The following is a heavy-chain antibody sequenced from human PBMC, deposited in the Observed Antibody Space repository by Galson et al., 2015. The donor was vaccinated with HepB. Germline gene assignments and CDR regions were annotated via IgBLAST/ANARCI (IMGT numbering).Heavy chain of an antibody. CDR3: ARGIRIDGSYAFDI. J-gene: IGHJ3*02. D-gene: IGHD1-26*01. V-gene: IGHV4-31*03. CDR1: GGSISSGGYY. Sequence: LSLTCTVSGGSISSGGYYWSWIRQHPGKGLEWIGYIYYSGSTYYNPSLKSRVTISVDTSKNQFSLKLSSVTAADTAVYYCARGIRIDGSYAFDIWGQGTMVTVSS. CDR2: IYYSGST.